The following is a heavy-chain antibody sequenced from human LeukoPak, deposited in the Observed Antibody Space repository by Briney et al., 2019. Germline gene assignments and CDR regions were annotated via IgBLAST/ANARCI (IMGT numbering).Heavy chain of an antibody. CDR2: INPNSGGT. CDR1: GYTFTGYY. J-gene: IGHJ4*02. V-gene: IGHV1-2*02. D-gene: IGHD3-9*01. Sequence: ASVKVSCKASGYTFTGYYMHWVRQAPGQGLEWMGWINPNSGGTNYAQKFQGRVTMTRDTSISTAYMELSSLSSEDTAVYYCARVSTYHDSLTGYYEPFAYWGQGTVVAVSS. CDR3: ARVSTYHDSLTGYYEPFAY.